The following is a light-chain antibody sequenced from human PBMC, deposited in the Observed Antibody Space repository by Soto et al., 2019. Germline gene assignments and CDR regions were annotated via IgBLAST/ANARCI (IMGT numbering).Light chain of an antibody. CDR3: QQYYSPPPT. J-gene: IGKJ1*01. Sequence: DIVMTQSPDSLAVSLGERATINCKSSQSVLYSSNNKNYLAWYQHKPGQPPKLLIYWASTRESGVPDRFSGSGSGTDFTLTISSLQAEDVAVYYCQQYYSPPPTFGKGTKVEIK. CDR2: WAS. CDR1: QSVLYSSNNKNY. V-gene: IGKV4-1*01.